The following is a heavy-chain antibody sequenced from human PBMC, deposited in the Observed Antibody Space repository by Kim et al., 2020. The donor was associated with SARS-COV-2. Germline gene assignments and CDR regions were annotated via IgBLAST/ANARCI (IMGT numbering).Heavy chain of an antibody. V-gene: IGHV3-23*03. CDR1: GFTFSGFA. D-gene: IGHD6-13*01. CDR2: IYSTGSTT. J-gene: IGHJ4*02. CDR3: AKVVSSSWYYYFDY. Sequence: GGSLRLSCAASGFTFSGFAMSWVRQAPGKGLEWVSLIYSTGSTTYYADSVKGRLTISRDNSKNTLYLQMNSLRAEDTAVYYCAKVVSSSWYYYFDYWGQGTLVTVSS.